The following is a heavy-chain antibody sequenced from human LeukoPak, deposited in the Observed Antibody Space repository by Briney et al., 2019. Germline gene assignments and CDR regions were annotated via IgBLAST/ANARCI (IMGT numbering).Heavy chain of an antibody. CDR2: IKQDGSEK. J-gene: IGHJ4*02. CDR3: ARVTRGGTFYFDY. CDR1: GFTFSSYW. V-gene: IGHV3-7*01. D-gene: IGHD3-16*01. Sequence: GGSLRLFCAASGFTFSSYWMSWVRQAPGKGLEWVANIKQDGSEKYYVDSVKGRFTISRDNAKNSLYLQMNSLRAEDTAVYYCARVTRGGTFYFDYWGQGTLVTVSS.